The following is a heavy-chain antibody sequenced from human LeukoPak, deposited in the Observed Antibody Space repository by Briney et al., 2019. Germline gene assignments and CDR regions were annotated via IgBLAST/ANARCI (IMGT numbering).Heavy chain of an antibody. D-gene: IGHD3-22*01. V-gene: IGHV3-23*01. CDR3: AKDFSAYYYDSSGYYHLTFDF. Sequence: PGGSLRLSCAASGFTFSSYAMSWVRQAPGKGLEWVSAITASGSSTYYVDSMKDRFTISRDNSKNTLFLQMNSLRAEDTALYYCAKDFSAYYYDSSGYYHLTFDFWGQGTLVTFSS. CDR1: GFTFSSYA. CDR2: ITASGSST. J-gene: IGHJ4*02.